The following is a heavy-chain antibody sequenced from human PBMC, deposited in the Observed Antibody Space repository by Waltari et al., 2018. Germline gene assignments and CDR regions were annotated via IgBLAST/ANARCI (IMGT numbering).Heavy chain of an antibody. V-gene: IGHV4-30-2*01. D-gene: IGHD2-2*01. CDR1: GGSISSGGYS. CDR2: IYHSGST. Sequence: QLQLQESGSGLVKPSQTLSLTCAVSGGSISSGGYSWSWIRQPPGKGLEWIGYIYHSGSTYSNPSLKSRVTISVDRSKNQFSLKLSSVTAADTAVYYCARESGYCSSTSCYPDAFDIWGQGTMVTVSS. CDR3: ARESGYCSSTSCYPDAFDI. J-gene: IGHJ3*02.